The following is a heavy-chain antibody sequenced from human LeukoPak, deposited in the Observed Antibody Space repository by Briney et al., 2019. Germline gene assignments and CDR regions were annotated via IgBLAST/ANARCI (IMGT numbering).Heavy chain of an antibody. D-gene: IGHD3-9*01. V-gene: IGHV4-34*01. CDR1: GGSFSGYY. J-gene: IGHJ6*02. CDR3: ARGMDILTGYYYYYGMDV. Sequence: PSETLSLTCAVYGGSFSGYYWSWIRQPPGKGLEWIGEINHSGSTNYNPSLKSRVTISVDTSKNQFSLKLSSVTAAGTAVYYCARGMDILTGYYYYYGMDVWGQGTTVTVSS. CDR2: INHSGST.